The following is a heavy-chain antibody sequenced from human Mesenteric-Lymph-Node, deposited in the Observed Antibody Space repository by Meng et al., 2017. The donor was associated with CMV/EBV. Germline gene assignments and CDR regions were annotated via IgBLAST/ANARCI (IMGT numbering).Heavy chain of an antibody. CDR1: GFTFDSYA. CDR2: ISSSSSYI. Sequence: GGSLRLSCAASGFTFDSYAMNWVRQAPGKGLEWVSSISSSSSYIYYADSVKGRFTISRDDAKNSLYLQMNSLRAEDTAVYYCARREMATAYAFDIWGQGTMVTVSS. V-gene: IGHV3-21*01. J-gene: IGHJ3*02. D-gene: IGHD5-24*01. CDR3: ARREMATAYAFDI.